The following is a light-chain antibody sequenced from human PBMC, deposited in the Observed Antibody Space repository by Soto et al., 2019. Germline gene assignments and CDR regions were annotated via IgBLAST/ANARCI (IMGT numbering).Light chain of an antibody. CDR2: EVS. Sequence: QSVLTQPASVSGSPGQSITISCTGTSRDVGGYNYVSWYQQHPGKAPKLMIYEVSNRPSGVSNRFSGSKSGNTASLTISGLQAEDEADYYCSSYTSSSTLVVFGGGTKSPS. J-gene: IGLJ2*01. CDR3: SSYTSSSTLVV. CDR1: SRDVGGYNY. V-gene: IGLV2-14*01.